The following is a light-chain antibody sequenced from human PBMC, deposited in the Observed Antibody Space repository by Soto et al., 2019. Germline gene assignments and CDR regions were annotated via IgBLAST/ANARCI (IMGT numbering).Light chain of an antibody. V-gene: IGKV3-15*01. CDR1: QSVSSN. CDR2: GAS. CDR3: QQYNNWPLT. Sequence: EIVMTQSPATLSVSPGERATLSCRASQSVSSNLAWYQQKPGQAPRLLIFGASTRATGIPARFRGSGSGTEFTLTISSLQSEDFAVYYCQQYNNWPLTLGGGTKV. J-gene: IGKJ4*01.